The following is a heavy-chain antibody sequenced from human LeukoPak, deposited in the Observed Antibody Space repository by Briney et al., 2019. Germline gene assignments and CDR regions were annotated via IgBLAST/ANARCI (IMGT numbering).Heavy chain of an antibody. CDR3: ARDRLAGVWNWFDP. Sequence: ASVQVSCKASGYTFSDYYIHWVRQAPGQGLEWMGWINPNTGGAIFVQKFQGRVTVARDTSITTAYMELSRLTSDDTAVYYCARDRLAGVWNWFDPWGQGTLVTVSS. CDR1: GYTFSDYY. J-gene: IGHJ5*02. D-gene: IGHD6-19*01. V-gene: IGHV1-2*02. CDR2: INPNTGGA.